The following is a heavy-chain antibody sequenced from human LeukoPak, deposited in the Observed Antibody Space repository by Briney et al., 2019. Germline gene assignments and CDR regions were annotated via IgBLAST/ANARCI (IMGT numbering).Heavy chain of an antibody. Sequence: SETLSLTCTVSGGSISSSSYYWGWIRQPPGKGLEWIGSIYYSGSTYYNPSLKSRVTISVDTSKNQFSLKLSSVTAADTAVYYCARDLYGSGSYYAPFDYWGQGTLVTVSS. CDR3: ARDLYGSGSYYAPFDY. D-gene: IGHD3-10*01. V-gene: IGHV4-39*07. J-gene: IGHJ4*02. CDR2: IYYSGST. CDR1: GGSISSSSYY.